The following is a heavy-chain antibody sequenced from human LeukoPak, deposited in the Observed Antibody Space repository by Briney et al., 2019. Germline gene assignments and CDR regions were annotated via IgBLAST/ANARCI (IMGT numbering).Heavy chain of an antibody. CDR1: GFTFSSYW. V-gene: IGHV3-33*08. J-gene: IGHJ4*02. CDR2: IWYDGSNK. CDR3: ASAIAAAGSLDY. Sequence: TGGSLRLSCAASGFTFSSYWMSWVRQAPGKGLEWVAVIWYDGSNKYYADSVKGRFTISRDNSKNTLYLQMNSLRAEDTAVYYCASAIAAAGSLDYWGQGTLVTVSS. D-gene: IGHD6-13*01.